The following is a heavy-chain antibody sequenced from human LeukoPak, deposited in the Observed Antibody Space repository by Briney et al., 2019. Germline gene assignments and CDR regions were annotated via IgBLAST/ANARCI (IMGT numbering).Heavy chain of an antibody. CDR1: GDSVFGNNVG. D-gene: IGHD6-13*01. Sequence: SQTLSLTCAISGDSVFGNNVGWHWIRQSPSRGLEWLGRTYYRSKWFNDYAVSVKSRITINPDTSKNQFSLQLNSVTPEDTAVYYCARSSSWSYGYWGQGTLVTVSS. V-gene: IGHV6-1*01. CDR2: TYYRSKWFN. J-gene: IGHJ4*02. CDR3: ARSSSWSYGY.